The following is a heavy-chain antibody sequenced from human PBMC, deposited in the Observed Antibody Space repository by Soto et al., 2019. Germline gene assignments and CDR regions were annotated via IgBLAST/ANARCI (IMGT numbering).Heavy chain of an antibody. CDR1: GFTFSDYW. CDR2: INSNGRTT. Sequence: GGSLRLSCAASGFTFSDYWMHWVRQAPGKGLVWVSRINSNGRTTYYADSVKGRFTISRDNSKNTLYLQMNSLRAEDTAVYYCAKDLVMGSYYYDSSGYYPFDYWGQGTLVTVSS. V-gene: IGHV3-74*01. CDR3: AKDLVMGSYYYDSSGYYPFDY. D-gene: IGHD3-22*01. J-gene: IGHJ4*02.